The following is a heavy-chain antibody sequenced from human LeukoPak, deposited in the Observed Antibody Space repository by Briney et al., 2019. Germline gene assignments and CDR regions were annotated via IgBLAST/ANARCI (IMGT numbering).Heavy chain of an antibody. CDR3: AKEWQWLGIFDY. CDR2: ISYDGSNK. Sequence: PGGSLRLSCAASGFTFSSYGMHWVRQAPGKGLEWVAVISYDGSNKYYADSVKGRFTISRDNSKNTLYLQMNSLRAEDTAVYYCAKEWQWLGIFDYWGQGTLVTVSS. CDR1: GFTFSSYG. V-gene: IGHV3-30*18. D-gene: IGHD6-19*01. J-gene: IGHJ4*02.